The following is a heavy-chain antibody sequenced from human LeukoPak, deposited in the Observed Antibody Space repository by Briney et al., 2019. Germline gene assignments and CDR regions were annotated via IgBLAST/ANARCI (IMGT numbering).Heavy chain of an antibody. CDR3: ARSRGAGPGAYFDY. J-gene: IGHJ4*02. CDR1: GFSVSTNY. V-gene: IGHV3-53*01. D-gene: IGHD6-19*01. Sequence: GGSLRLSCAASGFSVSTNYMSWVRQAPGKGLEWVSVIYSGGRTEYAEYADSVKGRFTISRDNAKNSLYLQMNSLRAEDTAVYYCARSRGAGPGAYFDYWGQGTLITVSS. CDR2: IYSGGRTEYA.